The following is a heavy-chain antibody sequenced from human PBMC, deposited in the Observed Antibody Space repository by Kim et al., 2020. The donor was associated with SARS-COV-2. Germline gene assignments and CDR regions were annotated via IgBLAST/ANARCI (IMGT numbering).Heavy chain of an antibody. CDR2: ISYDGSNK. V-gene: IGHV3-30-3*01. CDR3: ARERAYYYDSSGYLPY. J-gene: IGHJ4*02. CDR1: GFTFSSYA. D-gene: IGHD3-22*01. Sequence: GGSLRLSCAASGFTFSSYAMHWVRQAPGKGLEWVAVISYDGSNKYYADSVKGRFTISRDNSKNTLYLQMNSLRAEDTAVYYCARERAYYYDSSGYLPYWGQGTLVTVSS.